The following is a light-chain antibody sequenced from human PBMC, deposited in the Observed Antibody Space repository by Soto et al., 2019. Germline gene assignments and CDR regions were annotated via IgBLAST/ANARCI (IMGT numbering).Light chain of an antibody. CDR3: QKDNSAPLT. CDR2: AAS. J-gene: IGKJ4*01. Sequence: DIEMTQSPSSLSASLGDRATITCRASQGIGGDLAWFQQKPGHAPKLLIYAASTLPSGVPSRFSGSGSGTDFTLTVSRLQPEDVATYYCQKDNSAPLTFGGGTRVEIK. CDR1: QGIGGD. V-gene: IGKV1-27*01.